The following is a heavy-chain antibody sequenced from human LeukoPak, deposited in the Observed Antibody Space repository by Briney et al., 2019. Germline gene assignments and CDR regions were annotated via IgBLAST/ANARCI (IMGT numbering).Heavy chain of an antibody. CDR3: AKVSLAGYNSGAHFDL. D-gene: IGHD6-19*01. V-gene: IGHV3-23*01. CDR1: GFSFKSYA. CDR2: ISGRGDIT. Sequence: GGSLRLSCAASGFSFKSYAMSWVRQAPGMGLEWVSSISGRGDITYFADSMKGRFTISRDNSKSTLYPQLNSLRADDTAVYFCAKVSLAGYNSGAHFDLWGQGTLVPVST. J-gene: IGHJ4*02.